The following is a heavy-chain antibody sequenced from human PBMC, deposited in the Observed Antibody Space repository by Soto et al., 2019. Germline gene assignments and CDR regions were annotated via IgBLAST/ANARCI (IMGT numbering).Heavy chain of an antibody. CDR3: AKSLGYCSGGSCYCDY. CDR1: GFTFSSYA. V-gene: IGHV3-23*01. D-gene: IGHD2-15*01. CDR2: ISGSGGST. J-gene: IGHJ4*02. Sequence: EVQLLESGGGLVQPGGSLRLSCAASGFTFSSYAMSWVRQAPGKGLEWVSAISGSGGSTYYADSGKGRFTISRDNSKNTLYLQMNSLRAEDTAVYYCAKSLGYCSGGSCYCDYWGQGTLVTVSS.